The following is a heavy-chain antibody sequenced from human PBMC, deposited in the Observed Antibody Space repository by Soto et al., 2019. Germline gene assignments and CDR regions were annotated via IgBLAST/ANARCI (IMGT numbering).Heavy chain of an antibody. CDR1: GFTFSSYA. CDR3: AKAQKDYDILTGYYIPASFDP. V-gene: IGHV3-23*01. Sequence: PGGTLRLSCADSGFTFSSYAMTRVSQAPGKGMEWVSAISGSGGSTYNADSVKGRFTISRDNSKNTLYLQMNSLRAEDTAVYYCAKAQKDYDILTGYYIPASFDPWGQGTLVTVSS. CDR2: ISGSGGST. D-gene: IGHD3-9*01. J-gene: IGHJ5*02.